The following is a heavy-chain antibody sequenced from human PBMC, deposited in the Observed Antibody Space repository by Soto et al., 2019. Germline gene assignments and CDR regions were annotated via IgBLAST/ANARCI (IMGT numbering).Heavy chain of an antibody. J-gene: IGHJ4*02. V-gene: IGHV3-30-3*01. CDR1: ELNSSDCA. CDR2: ISYDGSNK. Sequence: RDSCAAAELNSSDCAMHRVRKNQGKGLEWVAVISYDGSNKYYADSVKGRFTISRDNSDNTVFLQINSLKIEDTAVYYCARDGPPPLGYFFDYWGQGTLVTVSS. CDR3: ARDGPPPLGYFFDY.